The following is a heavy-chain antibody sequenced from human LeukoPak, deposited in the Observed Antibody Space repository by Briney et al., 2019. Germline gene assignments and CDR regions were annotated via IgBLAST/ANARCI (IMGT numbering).Heavy chain of an antibody. CDR2: ISGSGGRT. V-gene: IGHV3-23*01. CDR3: AKDPNYYDSSGYHLDY. D-gene: IGHD3-22*01. CDR1: GFTFSSYA. Sequence: GGSLRLSCAASGFTFSSYAMSWVRQAPGKGLEWVSNISGSGGRTYYADSVKGRFTISRDNSKNTLYLQMNSLRAEDTAVYYCAKDPNYYDSSGYHLDYWGQGTLVTVSS. J-gene: IGHJ4*02.